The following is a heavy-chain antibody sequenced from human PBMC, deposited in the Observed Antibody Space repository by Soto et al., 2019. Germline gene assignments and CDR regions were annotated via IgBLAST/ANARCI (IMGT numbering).Heavy chain of an antibody. Sequence: QVQLQESGPGLVKPSGTLSLTCAVSGDSVTSNVWWSWVRQPPGKGLEWIGEAYHNGLTDYNPSLKSRGTMSVATSKNEFSLKLTSLTAADTAIYYCATDAAVPGESDRFDYWGQGTLVTVSS. J-gene: IGHJ4*02. CDR3: ATDAAVPGESDRFDY. V-gene: IGHV4-4*02. D-gene: IGHD6-19*01. CDR2: AYHNGLT. CDR1: GDSVTSNVW.